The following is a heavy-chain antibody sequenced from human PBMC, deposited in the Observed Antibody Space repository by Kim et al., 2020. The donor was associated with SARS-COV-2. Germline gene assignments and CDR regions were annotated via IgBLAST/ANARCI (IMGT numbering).Heavy chain of an antibody. V-gene: IGHV1-18*01. Sequence: ASVKVSCKASGYTFTSYGISWVRQAPGQGLEWMGWISAYNGNTNYAQKLQGRVTMTTDTSTSTAYMELRSLRSDDTAVYYCARWVPADIVVVPAAMGGWFDPWGQGTLVTVSS. D-gene: IGHD2-2*01. CDR1: GYTFTSYG. J-gene: IGHJ5*02. CDR3: ARWVPADIVVVPAAMGGWFDP. CDR2: ISAYNGNT.